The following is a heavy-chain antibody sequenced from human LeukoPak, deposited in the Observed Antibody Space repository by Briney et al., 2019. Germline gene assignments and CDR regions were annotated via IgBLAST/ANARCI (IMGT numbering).Heavy chain of an antibody. CDR3: AKGSSGYFLDV. CDR2: ISNDGGGT. V-gene: IGHV3-23*01. D-gene: IGHD3-22*01. Sequence: GGSLRLSCAASGFIFNNYGLVWVRQAPGKGLEWVSAISNDGGGTTYADFVKGRFTISRDNSKNTLFLQMNSLRAEDTALYYCAKGSSGYFLDVWGQGTLVTVSS. CDR1: GFIFNNYG. J-gene: IGHJ4*02.